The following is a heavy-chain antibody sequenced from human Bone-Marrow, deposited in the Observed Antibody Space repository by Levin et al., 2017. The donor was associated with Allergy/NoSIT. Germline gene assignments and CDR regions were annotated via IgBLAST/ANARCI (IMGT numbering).Heavy chain of an antibody. Sequence: PSETLSLTCTVSGGSISTTGQHWGWIRQHPGKGLEWIGYIYYSGSTNYNPSLKSRLSMSVDTSKNQFSLNLTSVTAADTAVYYCARVIVVVPTAKYMDVWGKGAAVTVSS. J-gene: IGHJ6*03. V-gene: IGHV4-31*03. D-gene: IGHD2-2*01. CDR1: GGSISTTGQH. CDR3: ARVIVVVPTAKYMDV. CDR2: IYYSGST.